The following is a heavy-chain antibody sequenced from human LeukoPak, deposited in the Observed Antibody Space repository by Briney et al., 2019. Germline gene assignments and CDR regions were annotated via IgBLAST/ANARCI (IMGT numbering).Heavy chain of an antibody. CDR3: ARDGCSSTSCYFGFSFGYYYYYMDV. J-gene: IGHJ6*03. V-gene: IGHV4-4*07. D-gene: IGHD2-2*01. CDR2: IYTSGST. CDR1: GDSMSSYY. Sequence: PSETLSLTCTVTGDSMSSYYWSWIRQPAGKGLEWIGRIYTSGSTNYNPSLKSRVTISVDTSKNQFSLKLSSVTAADTAVYYCARDGCSSTSCYFGFSFGYYYYYMDVWGKGTTVTVSS.